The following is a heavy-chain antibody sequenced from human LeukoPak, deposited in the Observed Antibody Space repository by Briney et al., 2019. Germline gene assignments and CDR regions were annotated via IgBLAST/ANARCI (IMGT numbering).Heavy chain of an antibody. CDR2: ISASGGFT. J-gene: IGHJ4*02. V-gene: IGHV3-23*01. CDR1: GFTFSSYT. D-gene: IGHD3-10*01. CDR3: VRRVQTDY. Sequence: GGSLRLSCAASGFTFSSYTMNWVRQTPGKGLEWVSTISASGGFTYYADSVKGRFTISRDNSKNTLFLQMNSLRADDTAVYYCVRRVQTDYWGQGTLVTVSP.